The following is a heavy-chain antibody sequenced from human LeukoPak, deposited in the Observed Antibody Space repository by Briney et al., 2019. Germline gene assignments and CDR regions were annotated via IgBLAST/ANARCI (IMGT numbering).Heavy chain of an antibody. D-gene: IGHD7-27*01. Sequence: GGSLRLSCAASGFTVSNSWMFWVRQAPGKGSMVVSEINKDGNKIRYVDSVKGRFTISRDGAKNTLFLQMNSLRDDDTAMYYCARGGLPGGFDYWGQGILVTVSS. CDR1: GFTVSNSW. V-gene: IGHV3-74*01. CDR2: INKDGNKI. CDR3: ARGGLPGGFDY. J-gene: IGHJ4*02.